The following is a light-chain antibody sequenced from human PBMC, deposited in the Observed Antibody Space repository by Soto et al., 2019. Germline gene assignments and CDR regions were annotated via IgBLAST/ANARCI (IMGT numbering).Light chain of an antibody. CDR2: GAS. J-gene: IGKJ1*01. CDR3: QQYKDWRT. V-gene: IGKV3-15*01. Sequence: IVMTQSPATLSVSPGERATLSCRASQTIDNKLGWYQQRPGQAPRLLIYGASIRATGIPARFSGSGSGTEFTLTISGLQSEDFGVYYCQQYKDWRTFGQGTNVDIK. CDR1: QTIDNK.